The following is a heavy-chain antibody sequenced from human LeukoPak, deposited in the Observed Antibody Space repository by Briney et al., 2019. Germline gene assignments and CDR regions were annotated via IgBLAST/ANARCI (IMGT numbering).Heavy chain of an antibody. CDR2: ISGSGGST. Sequence: PGGSLRLSCAASGFTFSSYAMSWVRQGPGEGLEWVSAISGSGGSTYYADSVKGRFTISRDNSKNTLYLQMTSLRAEDTAVYYCAKGPAIVGATDYLYWGQGTLVTVSS. CDR3: AKGPAIVGATDYLY. D-gene: IGHD1-26*01. V-gene: IGHV3-23*01. CDR1: GFTFSSYA. J-gene: IGHJ4*02.